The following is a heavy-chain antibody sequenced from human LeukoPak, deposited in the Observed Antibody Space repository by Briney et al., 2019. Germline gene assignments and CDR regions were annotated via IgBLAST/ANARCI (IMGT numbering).Heavy chain of an antibody. V-gene: IGHV4-39*07. D-gene: IGHD5-18*01. Sequence: PSETLPLTCTVPGGSISSSSYYWGWIRQPPGKGLEWIGSIYYSGSTYYSPSLKSRVTISVDTSKNQFSLKLSSVAAADTAVYYCARVGDTAYYFDYWGQGTLVTVSS. CDR1: GGSISSSSYY. J-gene: IGHJ4*02. CDR3: ARVGDTAYYFDY. CDR2: IYYSGST.